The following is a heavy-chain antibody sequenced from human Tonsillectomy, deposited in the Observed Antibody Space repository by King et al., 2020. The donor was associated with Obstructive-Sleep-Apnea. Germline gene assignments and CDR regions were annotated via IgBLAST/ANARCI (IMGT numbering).Heavy chain of an antibody. CDR3: TRYYYGSGSYYLVDY. CDR2: IRSKADGGTT. J-gene: IGHJ4*02. CDR1: GFTFGDYA. D-gene: IGHD3-10*01. Sequence: VQLVESGGGLVQPGRSLRLSCTASGFTFGDYAMSWFRQAPGKGLEWVGFIRSKADGGTTEYAASVKGRFTISRDDSKSIAYLQMNSLKTEDTAVYYCTRYYYGSGSYYLVDYWGQGTLVTVSS. V-gene: IGHV3-49*03.